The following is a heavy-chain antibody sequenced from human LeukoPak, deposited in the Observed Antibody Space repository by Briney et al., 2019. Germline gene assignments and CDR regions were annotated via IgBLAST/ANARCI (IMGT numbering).Heavy chain of an antibody. D-gene: IGHD6-19*01. CDR1: GGSISSYY. CDR3: ARHRWYSSALDATYFDY. CDR2: IYYSGST. Sequence: NPSETLSLTCTVSGGSISSYYWSWIRQPPGKGLEWIGYIYYSGSTNYNPSLKSRVTISVDTSKNQFSLKLSSVTAADTAVYYCARHRWYSSALDATYFDYWGQGTLVTVSS. V-gene: IGHV4-59*08. J-gene: IGHJ4*02.